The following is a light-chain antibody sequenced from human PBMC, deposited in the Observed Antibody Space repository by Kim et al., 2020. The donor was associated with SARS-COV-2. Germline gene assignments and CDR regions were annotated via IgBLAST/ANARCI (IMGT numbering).Light chain of an antibody. V-gene: IGKV3-20*01. CDR3: QQYGSSYT. J-gene: IGKJ2*01. Sequence: SLSPGERAPLSCRSRQSGSSSYIAWYQQKPRQAPRLLIYGASSRATGIPDMFSGSGSGTDFTLTISRLEPEVFAVYYCQQYGSSYTFGQGTKLEI. CDR1: QSGSSSY. CDR2: GAS.